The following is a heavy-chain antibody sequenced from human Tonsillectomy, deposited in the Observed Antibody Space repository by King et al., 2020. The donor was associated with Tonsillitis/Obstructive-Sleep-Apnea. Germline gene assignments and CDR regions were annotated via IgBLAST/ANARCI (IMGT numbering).Heavy chain of an antibody. V-gene: IGHV4-39*01. CDR1: GGSISSSSYY. D-gene: IGHD1-20*01. Sequence: QLQESGPGLVKPSETLSLTCTVSGGSISSSSYYWGWIRQPPGKGLEWIGNIYYIGSTYYNPSLKSRVTLSVDTSKNQCSLRLSSVTAADTAVYYCARILLEPPYYYYYYIDVWGKGTTVTVSS. J-gene: IGHJ6*03. CDR2: IYYIGST. CDR3: ARILLEPPYYYYYYIDV.